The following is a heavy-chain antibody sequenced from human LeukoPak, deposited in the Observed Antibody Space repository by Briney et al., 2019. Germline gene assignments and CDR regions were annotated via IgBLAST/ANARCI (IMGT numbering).Heavy chain of an antibody. CDR2: IYYSGST. CDR1: AGSISSSTYS. V-gene: IGHV4-39*07. D-gene: IGHD2-2*01. CDR3: ARRRSTSPLGYYYYMDV. Sequence: PSETLSLTCTVSAGSISSSTYSWGWIRPPPGKGLEWIGSIYYSGSTYYNPSLKSRVTLSVDTSKNQFSLKLSSVTAADTAMYYCARRRSTSPLGYYYYMDVWGKGTTVTVSS. J-gene: IGHJ6*03.